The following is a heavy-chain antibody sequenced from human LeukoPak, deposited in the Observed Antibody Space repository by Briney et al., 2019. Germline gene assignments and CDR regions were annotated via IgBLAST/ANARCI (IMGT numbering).Heavy chain of an antibody. CDR1: GYTFTSYG. J-gene: IGHJ4*02. CDR2: ISAYNGNT. CDR3: ARYGYYYDSSGYLGY. V-gene: IGHV1-18*01. Sequence: ASVKVSCKASGYTFTSYGISWVRQAPGQGLEWMGWISAYNGNTNYAQKLQGRVAMTTDTSTSTAYMELRSLRSDDTAVYYCARYGYYYDSSGYLGYWGQGTLVTVSS. D-gene: IGHD3-22*01.